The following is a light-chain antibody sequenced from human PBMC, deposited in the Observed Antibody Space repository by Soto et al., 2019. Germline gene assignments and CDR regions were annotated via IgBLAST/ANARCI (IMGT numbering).Light chain of an antibody. CDR1: QSVSSSY. CDR2: GAS. J-gene: IGKJ4*01. V-gene: IGKV3-20*01. CDR3: QQYGSSLRT. Sequence: EIVLTQSPGTLSLSPGERVTLSCRASQSVSSSYLAWYQQKPGQAPRLLIYGASSRATGIPDRFSGSGSGTDFTLTISRLEPEDFAVYYCQQYGSSLRTFGGGTKVEIK.